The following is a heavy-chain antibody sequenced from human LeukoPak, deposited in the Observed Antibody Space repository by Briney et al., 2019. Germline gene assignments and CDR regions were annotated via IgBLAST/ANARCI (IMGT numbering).Heavy chain of an antibody. D-gene: IGHD6-19*01. CDR2: INHSGST. Sequence: PSETLSLTCAVYGGSFSGYYWSWIRQPPGKGLEWIGEINHSGSTNYNPSLKSRVTISVDTSKNQFSLKLSSVTAADTAVYYCARVGGGIAVAIYYWGQGTLVTVSS. CDR3: ARVGGGIAVAIYY. J-gene: IGHJ4*02. CDR1: GGSFSGYY. V-gene: IGHV4-34*01.